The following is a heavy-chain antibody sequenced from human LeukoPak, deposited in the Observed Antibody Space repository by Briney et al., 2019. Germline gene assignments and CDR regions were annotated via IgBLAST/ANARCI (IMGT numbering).Heavy chain of an antibody. J-gene: IGHJ4*02. D-gene: IGHD3/OR15-3a*01. CDR1: GGSISRYY. Sequence: KPSETLSLTCTVSGGSISRYYWSWIRQPPGKGLEWIGYIYYSGSTNYNPSLKSRVTISVDTSKNQFALKLSSVTAADTAVYYCARLREDYYFDYWGQGTLVTVSS. CDR2: IYYSGST. CDR3: ARLREDYYFDY. V-gene: IGHV4-59*08.